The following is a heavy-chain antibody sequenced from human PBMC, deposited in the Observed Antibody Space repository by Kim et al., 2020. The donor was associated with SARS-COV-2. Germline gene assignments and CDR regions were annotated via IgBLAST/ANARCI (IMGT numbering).Heavy chain of an antibody. V-gene: IGHV1-69*13. CDR1: GGTFSSYA. CDR3: ARATTVTTSHRDYYYYGMDV. D-gene: IGHD4-17*01. Sequence: SVKVSCKASGGTFSSYAISWVRQAPGQGLEWMGGIIPIFGTANYAQKFQGRVTITADESTSTAYMELSSLRSEDTAVYYCARATTVTTSHRDYYYYGMDVWGQGTTVTVSS. J-gene: IGHJ6*02. CDR2: IIPIFGTA.